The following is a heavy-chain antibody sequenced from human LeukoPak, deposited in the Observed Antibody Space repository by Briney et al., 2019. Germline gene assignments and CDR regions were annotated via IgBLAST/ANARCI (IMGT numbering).Heavy chain of an antibody. J-gene: IGHJ6*02. CDR1: GFTVSSNY. CDR2: IYSGGST. Sequence: GGSLRLSCAASGFTVSSNYMSWVRQAPGKGLEWVSVIYSGGSTYYADSVMGRFTISRDNSKNTLYLQMNSLRAEDTAVYYCARDRDYGGNSRPHYYGMDVWGQGTTVTVSS. D-gene: IGHD4-23*01. V-gene: IGHV3-53*01. CDR3: ARDRDYGGNSRPHYYGMDV.